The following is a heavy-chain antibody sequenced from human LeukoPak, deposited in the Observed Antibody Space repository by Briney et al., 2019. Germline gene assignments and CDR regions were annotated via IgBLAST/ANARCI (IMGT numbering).Heavy chain of an antibody. CDR1: GYTFTGYY. CDR3: AREFTSLDEVFDY. J-gene: IGHJ4*02. D-gene: IGHD3-9*01. CDR2: INPNSGGT. V-gene: IGHV1-2*02. Sequence: ASVKVSCKASGYTFTGYYMHWVRQAPGQGLEWMGWINPNSGGTNYAQKFQGRVTMTRDTSISTAYMELSRLRSDDTAVYYCAREFTSLDEVFDYWGQGTLVTVSS.